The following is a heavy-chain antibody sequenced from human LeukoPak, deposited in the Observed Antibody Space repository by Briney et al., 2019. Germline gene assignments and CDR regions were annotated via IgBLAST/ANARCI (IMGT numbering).Heavy chain of an antibody. V-gene: IGHV3-48*04. J-gene: IGHJ6*03. Sequence: GGSLRLSCAASGFTFSSYSMNWVRQAPGKGLEWVSYSSSSSSTIYYADSVKGRFTIYRDNPKNSLYLQMNSLRAEDTAVYYCARIFPPAYYYYYMDVWGKGTTVTVSS. D-gene: IGHD3-3*01. CDR3: ARIFPPAYYYYYMDV. CDR2: SSSSSSTI. CDR1: GFTFSSYS.